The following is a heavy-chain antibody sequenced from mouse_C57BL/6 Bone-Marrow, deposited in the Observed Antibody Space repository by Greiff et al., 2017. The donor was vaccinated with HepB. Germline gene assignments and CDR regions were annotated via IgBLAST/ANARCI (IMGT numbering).Heavy chain of an antibody. D-gene: IGHD1-1*01. J-gene: IGHJ1*03. CDR3: ARLTPVVKWYFDV. Sequence: EVMLVESGGDLVKPGGSLKLSCAASGFTFSSYGMSWVRQTPDKRLEWVATISSGGSYTYYPDSVKGRFTISRDNAKNTLYLQMSSLKSEDTAMYYCARLTPVVKWYFDVWGTGTTVTVSS. CDR1: GFTFSSYG. CDR2: ISSGGSYT. V-gene: IGHV5-6*01.